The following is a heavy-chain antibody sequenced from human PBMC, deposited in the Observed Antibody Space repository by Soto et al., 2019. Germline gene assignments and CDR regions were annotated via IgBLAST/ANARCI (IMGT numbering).Heavy chain of an antibody. Sequence: QVQLVESGGALVKPGGSLRLSCAASGFTFSNYYMSWIRQAPGKGLEWVSYISSSGSTIYYADSVKGRFTISRDNAKNSLYLQMNSLRAEDTAVSYCARQYCSGTNCYWFFDYWGQGTLVTVSS. CDR2: ISSSGSTI. CDR3: ARQYCSGTNCYWFFDY. V-gene: IGHV3-11*01. D-gene: IGHD2-2*01. CDR1: GFTFSNYY. J-gene: IGHJ4*02.